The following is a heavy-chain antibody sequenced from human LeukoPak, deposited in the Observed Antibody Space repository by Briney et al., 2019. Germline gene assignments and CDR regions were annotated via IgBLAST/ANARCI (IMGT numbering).Heavy chain of an antibody. J-gene: IGHJ4*02. CDR1: GFTFGDYA. D-gene: IGHD2-15*01. Sequence: GGSLRLSCTASGFTFGDYAMSWVRQAPGKGLEGVGFIRSKAYGGTTEYAASVKGRFIISRDDSKSIAYLQMNSLKTEDTALYYCTKLTLFLLCDYWGQGTLVTVSS. CDR3: TKLTLFLLCDY. CDR2: IRSKAYGGTT. V-gene: IGHV3-49*04.